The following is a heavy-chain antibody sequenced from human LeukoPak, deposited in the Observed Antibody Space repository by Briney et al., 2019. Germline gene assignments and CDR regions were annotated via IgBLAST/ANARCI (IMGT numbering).Heavy chain of an antibody. V-gene: IGHV4-34*01. CDR2: INHSGST. D-gene: IGHD5-24*01. Sequence: SETLSLTCAVYGGSLSGYYWSWIRQPPGKGREWIGKINHSGSTNYNPSLKSRVTLSVDTSKNQFSLKLGSVTAADTAVYYCARGWGGDGYSRWGQGTMVTVSS. CDR3: ARGWGGDGYSR. CDR1: GGSLSGYY. J-gene: IGHJ4*02.